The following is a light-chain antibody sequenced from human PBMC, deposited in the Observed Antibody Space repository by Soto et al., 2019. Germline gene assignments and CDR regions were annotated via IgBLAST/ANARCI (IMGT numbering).Light chain of an antibody. Sequence: QSALTQPASVSGSPGQSITISCTGTSSDVGGYNYVSWYQQHPGKAPKLMIYDVSNRPSGVSNRFSGSKSGNMASLTISGLQAEDEADYYCSSYTSSSTLYAFGTGTKLTVL. V-gene: IGLV2-14*01. J-gene: IGLJ1*01. CDR3: SSYTSSSTLYA. CDR2: DVS. CDR1: SSDVGGYNY.